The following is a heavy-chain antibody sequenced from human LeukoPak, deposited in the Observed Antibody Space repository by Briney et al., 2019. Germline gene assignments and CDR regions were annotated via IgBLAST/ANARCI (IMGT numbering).Heavy chain of an antibody. V-gene: IGHV3-23*01. CDR3: AKEVIGLGTFDY. CDR2: ISGSGGNT. J-gene: IGHJ4*02. D-gene: IGHD7-27*01. Sequence: SGGSLRLSCAASGFIFSSYAMNWVRQAPGKGLEWVSGISGSGGNTYHADSVRGRFTISRDNSKNTLYLQMNSLRAEDTAVYYCAKEVIGLGTFDYWGQGTLVTVSS. CDR1: GFIFSSYA.